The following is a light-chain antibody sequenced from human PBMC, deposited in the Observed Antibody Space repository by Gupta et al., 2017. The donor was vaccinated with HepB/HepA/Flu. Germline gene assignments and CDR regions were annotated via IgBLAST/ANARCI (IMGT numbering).Light chain of an antibody. V-gene: IGLV3-21*04. J-gene: IGLJ3*02. Sequence: SYVLTRPPSVSVAPGKTGSLPCGGHNIGSQSVHWLQQKSGQAPLLIIYDDSDRPPGIPARFSASKSATTATLTISRVQAGDEAYYYYTAWDTSKNRVVFGGGTKLTVL. CDR3: TAWDTSKNRVV. CDR1: NIGSQS. CDR2: DDS.